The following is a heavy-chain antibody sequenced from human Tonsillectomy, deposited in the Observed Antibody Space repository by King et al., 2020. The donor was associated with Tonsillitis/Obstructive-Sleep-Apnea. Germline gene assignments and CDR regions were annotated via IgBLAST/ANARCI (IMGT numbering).Heavy chain of an antibody. J-gene: IGHJ5*02. CDR2: TYYRSKWYN. Sequence: HVQLQQSGPGLVKPSQTLSLTCAISGDSVSSNSAAWNWIRQSPSRGLEWLGRTYYRSKWYNDYAVSVKSRITINPDTSKNQFSLQLNSVTPEDTAVYYCARDYDYYDSSGYYHTWFDPWGQGTLVTVSS. CDR1: GDSVSSNSAA. D-gene: IGHD3-22*01. V-gene: IGHV6-1*01. CDR3: ARDYDYYDSSGYYHTWFDP.